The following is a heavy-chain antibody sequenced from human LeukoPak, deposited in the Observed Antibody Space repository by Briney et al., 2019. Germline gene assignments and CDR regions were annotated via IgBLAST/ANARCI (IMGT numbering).Heavy chain of an antibody. D-gene: IGHD3-22*01. CDR1: GYTLTDFS. Sequence: ASVKVSCNISGYTLTDFSMHWVRQAPGKGLEWMGGFNREDDEPIYAPHFRGRVTVTEDTSTDTAYMELSSLRSEDTAVYYCATLDSYYDNSGRPLLPDWGQGTLVTVSS. CDR3: ATLDSYYDNSGRPLLPD. J-gene: IGHJ4*02. V-gene: IGHV1-24*01. CDR2: FNREDDEP.